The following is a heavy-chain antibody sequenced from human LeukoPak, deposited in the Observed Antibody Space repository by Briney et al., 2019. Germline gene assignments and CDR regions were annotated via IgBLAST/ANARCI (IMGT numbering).Heavy chain of an antibody. CDR2: IKGDASEK. D-gene: IGHD6-19*01. Sequence: HPGGSLRLSCAVSGFSINNYWMTWYRQAPGEGLECVAHIKGDASEKYYLDSVKGRFTISRDNAKNSLYLQMNSLRAEDTAVYYCARQAGVTWGQGTLVTVSS. V-gene: IGHV3-7*01. CDR3: ARQAGVT. CDR1: GFSINNYW. J-gene: IGHJ5*02.